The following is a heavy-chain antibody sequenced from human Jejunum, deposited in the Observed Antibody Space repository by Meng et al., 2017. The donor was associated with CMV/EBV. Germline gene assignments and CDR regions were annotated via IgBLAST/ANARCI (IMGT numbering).Heavy chain of an antibody. D-gene: IGHD5-24*01. Sequence: SGVSISGYYFNWIRQPPGKGLEWIGSVYYTGRTNYNPSLKSRVTMSVDTSKNQFSLKLSSVTAADTAIYYCARDYMMSTMSDGMDVWGQGTTVTVSS. CDR1: GVSISGYY. CDR2: VYYTGRT. CDR3: ARDYMMSTMSDGMDV. J-gene: IGHJ6*02. V-gene: IGHV4-59*01.